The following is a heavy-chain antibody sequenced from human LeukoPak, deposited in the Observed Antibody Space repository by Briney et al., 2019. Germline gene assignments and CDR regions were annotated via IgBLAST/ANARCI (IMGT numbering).Heavy chain of an antibody. CDR2: IHRSGSP. D-gene: IGHD1-14*01. J-gene: IGHJ4*02. V-gene: IGHV4-4*02. CDR1: LDSTTSNF. CDR3: ARESLGGFNPGAY. Sequence: SETLSLTCTVSLDSTTSNFWSWVRQPPGKGLEWIGEIHRSGSPNYNPSLQSRVTISIDRSRNQIVLELSSVTAADTAVYYCARESLGGFNPGAYWGQGTLVTVSS.